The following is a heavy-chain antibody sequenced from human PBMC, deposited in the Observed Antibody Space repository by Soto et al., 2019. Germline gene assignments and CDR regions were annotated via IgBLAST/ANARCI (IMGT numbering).Heavy chain of an antibody. CDR1: GFTFSSYG. D-gene: IGHD3-10*01. J-gene: IGHJ6*02. Sequence: GGSLRLSCAASGFTFSSYGMNWVRQAPGKGLEWVAVIWYDGSNKYYADSGKGLFTIARNKSKNTLYLQMHSPRAEDTAVYYCARDSLKYYYGSGPHYYGMDVWGQGTTVTVSS. V-gene: IGHV3-33*01. CDR2: IWYDGSNK. CDR3: ARDSLKYYYGSGPHYYGMDV.